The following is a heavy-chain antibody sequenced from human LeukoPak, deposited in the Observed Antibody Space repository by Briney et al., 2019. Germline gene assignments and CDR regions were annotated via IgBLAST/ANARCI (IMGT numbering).Heavy chain of an antibody. CDR3: ARVIAGQKGIVGAPIDY. J-gene: IGHJ4*02. D-gene: IGHD1-26*01. CDR1: GYTFTSYA. CDR2: INTNTGNP. Sequence: GASVKASCKASGYTFTSYAMNWVRQAPGQGLEWMGWINTNTGNPTYAQGFTGRFVFSLDTSVSTAYLQIRSLKAEDTAVYYCARVIAGQKGIVGAPIDYWGQGTLVTVSS. V-gene: IGHV7-4-1*02.